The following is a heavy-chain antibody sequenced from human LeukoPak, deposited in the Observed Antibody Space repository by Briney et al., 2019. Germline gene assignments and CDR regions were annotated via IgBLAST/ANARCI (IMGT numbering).Heavy chain of an antibody. J-gene: IGHJ6*02. CDR3: AIDIVVATIEADYYYYGMDV. V-gene: IGHV1-2*02. CDR2: INPNSGGT. CDR1: GYTFTGYY. Sequence: ASVKVSCKASGYTFTGYYMHWVRQAPGQGLEWMGWINPNSGGTNYAQKFQGRVTMTRDTSISAAYMELSRLRSDDTAVYYCAIDIVVATIEADYYYYGMDVWGQGTTVTVSS. D-gene: IGHD5-12*01.